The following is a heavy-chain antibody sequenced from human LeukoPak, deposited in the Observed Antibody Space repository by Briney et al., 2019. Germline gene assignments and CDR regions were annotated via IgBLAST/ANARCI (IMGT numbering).Heavy chain of an antibody. V-gene: IGHV6-1*01. Sequence: SQTLSLTCAISGDSVSSNSAAWNWIRQSPSRGLEWLGRTYYRSKWYNDYAVSVKSRITINPDTSKNQLSLQLNSVTPEDTAVYYCARDLSSYDSSGRYYFDYWGQGTLVTVSS. J-gene: IGHJ4*02. CDR2: TYYRSKWYN. CDR3: ARDLSSYDSSGRYYFDY. D-gene: IGHD3-22*01. CDR1: GDSVSSNSAA.